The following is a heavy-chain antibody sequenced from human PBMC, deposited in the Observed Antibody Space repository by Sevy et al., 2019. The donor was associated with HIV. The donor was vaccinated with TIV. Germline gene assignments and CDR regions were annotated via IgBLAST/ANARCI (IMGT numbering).Heavy chain of an antibody. CDR1: GFTFSSYS. CDR3: AREMMDFWSGYSG. V-gene: IGHV3-21*01. J-gene: IGHJ4*02. D-gene: IGHD3-3*01. Sequence: GGSLRLSCAASGFTFSSYSMNWVRQAPGKGLEWVSSISSSSSYKYYADSVKGRFTISRDNAKNSLYLQMNSLRAEDTAVYYCAREMMDFWSGYSGWGQGTLVTVSS. CDR2: ISSSSSYK.